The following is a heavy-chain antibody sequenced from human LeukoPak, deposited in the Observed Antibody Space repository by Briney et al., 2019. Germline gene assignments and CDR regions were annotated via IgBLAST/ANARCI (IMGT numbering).Heavy chain of an antibody. V-gene: IGHV1-18*01. Sequence: GASVKVSCKASGYTFTSYGVTWVRQVPGQGLEWMGWISAYNRNTNYAQKLQGRVTMTTDTSTSTAYMELRSLRSDDTAVYYCARQVDSTMALPDYWGQGTLVTVSS. J-gene: IGHJ4*02. CDR1: GYTFTSYG. CDR3: ARQVDSTMALPDY. D-gene: IGHD3-10*01. CDR2: ISAYNRNT.